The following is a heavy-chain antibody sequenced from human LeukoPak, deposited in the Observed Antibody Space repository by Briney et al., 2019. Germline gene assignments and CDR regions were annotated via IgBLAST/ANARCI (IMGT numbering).Heavy chain of an antibody. J-gene: IGHJ4*02. CDR3: ASTGPGGYYYDSSGYYYGY. CDR2: INPNSGGT. D-gene: IGHD3-22*01. V-gene: IGHV1-2*02. Sequence: ASVKVSCKASGYTFTGYYMHWVRQAPGQGLEWMGWINPNSGGTNYAQKFQGRVTMTRDTSISTAYMELSRLRSDDTAVYYCASTGPGGYYYDSSGYYYGYWGQGTLVTVSS. CDR1: GYTFTGYY.